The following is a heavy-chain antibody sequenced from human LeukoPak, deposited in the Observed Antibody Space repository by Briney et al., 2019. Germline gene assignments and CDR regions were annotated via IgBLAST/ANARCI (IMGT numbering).Heavy chain of an antibody. Sequence: GGSLRLSCAASGFTFSSYAMSWVRQAPGKGLEWVSAISGSGGSTYYANSVKGRFTISRDNSKNTLYLQMNSLRAEDTAIYSCAKWGDYDVFTGYYDADYWGQGTLVTVSS. CDR1: GFTFSSYA. V-gene: IGHV3-23*01. D-gene: IGHD3-9*01. J-gene: IGHJ4*02. CDR3: AKWGDYDVFTGYYDADY. CDR2: ISGSGGST.